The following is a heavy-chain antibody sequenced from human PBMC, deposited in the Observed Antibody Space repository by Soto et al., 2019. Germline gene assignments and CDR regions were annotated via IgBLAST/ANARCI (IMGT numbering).Heavy chain of an antibody. CDR1: GGSISSYY. Sequence: SETLSLTCTVSGGSISSYYWSWIRQPPGKGLEWIGYIYYSGSTNYNPSLKSRVTISVDTSKNQFSLKLSSVTAADTAVYYCARGIVATTLDYWGQGTLVTVSS. CDR3: ARGIVATTLDY. V-gene: IGHV4-59*01. J-gene: IGHJ4*02. D-gene: IGHD5-12*01. CDR2: IYYSGST.